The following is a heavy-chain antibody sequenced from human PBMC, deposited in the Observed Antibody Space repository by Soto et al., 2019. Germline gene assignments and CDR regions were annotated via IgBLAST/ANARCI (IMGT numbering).Heavy chain of an antibody. D-gene: IGHD6-13*01. CDR2: IWYDGSNK. J-gene: IGHJ4*02. V-gene: IGHV3-33*01. Sequence: VQLVESGGGVVQPGRSLRLSCAASGFTFSSYGMHWVRQAPVKGLEWVAVIWYDGSNKYYADSVKGRFTISRDNSKNTLYLQMNSLRAEDTDVYYCARDVAAAGTGYFDYWGQGTLVTVSS. CDR3: ARDVAAAGTGYFDY. CDR1: GFTFSSYG.